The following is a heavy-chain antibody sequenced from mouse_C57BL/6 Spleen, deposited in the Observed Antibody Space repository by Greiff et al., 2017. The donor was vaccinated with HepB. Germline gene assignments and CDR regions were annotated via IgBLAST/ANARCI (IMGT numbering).Heavy chain of an antibody. Sequence: VKLMESGPGILQSSQTLSLTCSFSGFSLSTSGMGVSWIRQPSGKGLEWLAHIYWDDDKRYNPSLKSRLTISKDTSRNQVFLKITSVDTADTATYYCARKDGSWFAYWGQGTLVTVSA. V-gene: IGHV8-12*01. CDR2: IYWDDDK. J-gene: IGHJ3*01. CDR3: ARKDGSWFAY. CDR1: GFSLSTSGMG.